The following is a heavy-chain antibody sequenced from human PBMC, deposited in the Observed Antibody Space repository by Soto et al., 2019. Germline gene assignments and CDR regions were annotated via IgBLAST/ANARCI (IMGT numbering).Heavy chain of an antibody. CDR1: GGSISSSKG. V-gene: IGHV4-4*02. CDR2: IYHSGST. Sequence: PXATLSLTFAVSGGSISSSKGWSWFRQPPGKGLEWIGEIYHSGSTNYNPSLKSRVTISVDTSKNQFSLKLSSVTAADTAVYYCARDQVVEVAGYYYYYGMDVWGQGTTVTVSS. CDR3: ARDQVVEVAGYYYYYGMDV. J-gene: IGHJ6*02. D-gene: IGHD6-19*01.